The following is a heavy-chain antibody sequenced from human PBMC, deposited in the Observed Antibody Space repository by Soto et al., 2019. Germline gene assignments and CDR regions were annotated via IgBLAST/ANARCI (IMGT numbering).Heavy chain of an antibody. CDR1: GYTFTGYY. D-gene: IGHD3-3*01. CDR2: INPNSGGT. Sequence: GASVKVSCKASGYTFTGYYMHWVRQAPGQGLEWMGWINPNSGGTNYAQKFQGWVTMTRDTSISTAYMELSRLRSDDTAVYYCARVIRSLEWSYYFDYWGQGTLVTVSS. V-gene: IGHV1-2*04. CDR3: ARVIRSLEWSYYFDY. J-gene: IGHJ4*02.